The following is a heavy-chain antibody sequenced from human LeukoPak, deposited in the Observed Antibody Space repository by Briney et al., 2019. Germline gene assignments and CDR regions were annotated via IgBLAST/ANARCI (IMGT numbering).Heavy chain of an antibody. V-gene: IGHV4-34*01. CDR3: ARVDYSNYGWVYYGMDV. CDR2: INQSGST. Sequence: PSETLSLTCAVYGGSFSGYFWSWIRQPPGKGLEWIGEINQSGSTNYSPSLKSRVTISVDTSKNQFSLKLTSVTAADTAVYYCARVDYSNYGWVYYGMDVWGQGTTVTVSS. CDR1: GGSFSGYF. D-gene: IGHD4-11*01. J-gene: IGHJ6*02.